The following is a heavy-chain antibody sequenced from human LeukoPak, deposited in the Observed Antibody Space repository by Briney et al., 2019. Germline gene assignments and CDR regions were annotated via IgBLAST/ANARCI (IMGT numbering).Heavy chain of an antibody. CDR2: INPNSGGT. V-gene: IGHV1-2*02. D-gene: IGHD3-22*01. CDR3: ATGGYYDSSGLDY. J-gene: IGHJ4*02. CDR1: GYTFTSYD. Sequence: ASVKVSCKASGYTFTSYDINWVRQAPGQGLEWMGWINPNSGGTNYAQKFQGRVTMTRDTSISTAYMELSRLRSDDTAVYYCATGGYYDSSGLDYWGQGTLVTVSS.